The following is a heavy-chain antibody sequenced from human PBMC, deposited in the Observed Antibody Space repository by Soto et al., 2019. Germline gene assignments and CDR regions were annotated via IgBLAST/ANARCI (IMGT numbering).Heavy chain of an antibody. J-gene: IGHJ6*02. CDR3: AAPRDEYGSGVSWFTYGMDI. V-gene: IGHV3-23*01. Sequence: GGALRLSCLASGFTFSDFAMTWVRHVTGRGLEWVASLDVAGGSTYYAESVRGRFSIPRDNSQNTLFLQMKRLTVDDTAIYYCAAPRDEYGSGVSWFTYGMDIWGQGTTVTVSS. CDR2: LDVAGGST. CDR1: GFTFSDFA. D-gene: IGHD3-10*01.